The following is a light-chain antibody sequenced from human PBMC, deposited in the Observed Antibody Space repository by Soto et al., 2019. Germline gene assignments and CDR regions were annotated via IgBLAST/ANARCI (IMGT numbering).Light chain of an antibody. Sequence: EIVMTQSPDTLSVSPGERVTLSCRASQNVGTNLAWYQQKPGQAPRLLIYGASTRATGFPARFSDSGSVTEFTLTISSLQSGDFAVYYCQQYNNWPITFGQGTRLEIK. CDR1: QNVGTN. CDR3: QQYNNWPIT. J-gene: IGKJ5*01. V-gene: IGKV3-15*01. CDR2: GAS.